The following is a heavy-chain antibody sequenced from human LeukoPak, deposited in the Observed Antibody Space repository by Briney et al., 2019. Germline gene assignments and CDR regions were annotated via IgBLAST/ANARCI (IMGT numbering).Heavy chain of an antibody. J-gene: IGHJ4*02. D-gene: IGHD3-9*01. CDR1: GFTFSSYA. CDR3: AKDFVTVRYFDWLPDFFDY. V-gene: IGHV3-23*01. CDR2: ISGSGGST. Sequence: GGSLRLSCAASGFTFSSYAMSWVRQPPGKGLEWVSAISGSGGSTYYADSVKGRFTISRDNSKNTLYLQMNSLRAEDTAVYYCAKDFVTVRYFDWLPDFFDYWGQGTLVTVSS.